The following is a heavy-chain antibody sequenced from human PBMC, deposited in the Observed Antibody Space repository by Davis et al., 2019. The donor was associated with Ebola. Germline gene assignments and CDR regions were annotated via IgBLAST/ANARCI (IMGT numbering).Heavy chain of an antibody. CDR3: AKVTGTIA. CDR1: GFTFNNFA. CDR2: ISGSGGST. J-gene: IGHJ5*02. V-gene: IGHV3-23*01. D-gene: IGHD1-7*01. Sequence: PGGSLRLSCVGSGFTFNNFAMAWVRQAPGKGLEWVSAISGSGGSTYYADSVKGRFTISRDNSKNTLYLQMNSLRAEDTAVYYCAKVTGTIAWGQGTLVTVSS.